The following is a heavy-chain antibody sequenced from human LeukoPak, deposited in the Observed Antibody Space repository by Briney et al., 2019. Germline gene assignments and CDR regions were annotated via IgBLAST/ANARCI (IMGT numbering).Heavy chain of an antibody. CDR3: ARDRGSYPYYFDY. J-gene: IGHJ4*02. CDR1: GGSFSGYY. CDR2: IYTSGST. V-gene: IGHV4-4*07. D-gene: IGHD1-26*01. Sequence: SETLSLTCAVYGGSFSGYYWSWIRQPAGRGLEWIGRIYTSGSTNYNPSLKSRVTMSVDTSKNQFSLNLSSVTAADTAVYYCARDRGSYPYYFDYWGQGTLVTVSS.